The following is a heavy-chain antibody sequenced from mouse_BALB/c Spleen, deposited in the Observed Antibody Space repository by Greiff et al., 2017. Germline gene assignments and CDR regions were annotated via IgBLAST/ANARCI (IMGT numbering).Heavy chain of an antibody. CDR2: INPNNGGT. CDR1: GYTFTEYT. D-gene: IGHD2-2*01. V-gene: IGHV1-18*01. Sequence: EVKLMESGPELVKPGASVKISCKTSGYTFTEYTMHWVKQSHGKSLEWIGGINPNNGGTSYNQKFKGKATLTVDKSSSTAYMELRSLTSEDSAVYYCAGTYGYDGGLYAMDYWGQGTSVTVSS. J-gene: IGHJ4*01. CDR3: AGTYGYDGGLYAMDY.